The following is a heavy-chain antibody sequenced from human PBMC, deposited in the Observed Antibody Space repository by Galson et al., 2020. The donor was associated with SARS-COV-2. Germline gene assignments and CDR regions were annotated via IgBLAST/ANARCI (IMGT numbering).Heavy chain of an antibody. D-gene: IGHD3-10*01. CDR1: GDSVSSSIAA. Sequence: SQTLSLTCAISGDSVSSSIAAWNWIRQSPSRGLEWLGRTYYRSKWYNDYAVSVQGRITINTDTSKNRFSLQLNSVTPDDTAVYYCARSLVRGVTKLQGLEFWGQGTLVTVSS. CDR3: ARSLVRGVTKLQGLEF. J-gene: IGHJ4*02. V-gene: IGHV6-1*01. CDR2: TYYRSKWYN.